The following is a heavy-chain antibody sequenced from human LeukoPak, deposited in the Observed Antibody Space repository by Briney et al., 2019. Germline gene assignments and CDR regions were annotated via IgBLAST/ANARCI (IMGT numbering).Heavy chain of an antibody. CDR3: ARALDYGDYGWFDP. D-gene: IGHD4-17*01. J-gene: IGHJ5*02. CDR1: GYTFTSYA. Sequence: GASVKVSCKASGYTFTSYAMHWVRQAPGQRLEWMGWINAGNGNTKYSQKFQGRVTITRDTSASTAYMELSSLRSEDTAVYYCARALDYGDYGWFDPWGQGTLVTVPS. V-gene: IGHV1-3*01. CDR2: INAGNGNT.